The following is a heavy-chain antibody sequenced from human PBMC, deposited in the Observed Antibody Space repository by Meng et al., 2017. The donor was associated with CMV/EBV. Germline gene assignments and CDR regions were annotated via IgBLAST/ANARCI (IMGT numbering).Heavy chain of an antibody. J-gene: IGHJ4*02. CDR2: IWYDGSNK. CDR3: AKDGSLGRKIVVPAVTPVCPDS. D-gene: IGHD2-2*02. V-gene: IGHV3-30*02. Sequence: GGSLRLSCAASGFTFSSYGMHWVRQAPGKGLEWVAVIWYDGSNKYYADSVKGRFTISRDNSKNTLYLQMNSLRAEDTAVYYCAKDGSLGRKIVVPAVTPVCPDSWGQGTLVTVSS. CDR1: GFTFSSYG.